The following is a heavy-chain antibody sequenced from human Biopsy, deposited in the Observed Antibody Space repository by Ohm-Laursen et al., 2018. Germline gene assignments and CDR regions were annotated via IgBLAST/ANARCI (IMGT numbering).Heavy chain of an antibody. V-gene: IGHV4-59*08. D-gene: IGHD3-3*01. Sequence: SETLSLTCTLSGASVRSHFLTWIRQPPGKGLQWIGSISNSGTTKSSPSFKSRVNISLHTSKNQLSLKLTSVTAADTAVYYCARLSTLFGVADFTDDWGQGTLVTVSS. CDR3: ARLSTLFGVADFTDD. CDR2: ISNSGTT. J-gene: IGHJ4*02. CDR1: GASVRSHF.